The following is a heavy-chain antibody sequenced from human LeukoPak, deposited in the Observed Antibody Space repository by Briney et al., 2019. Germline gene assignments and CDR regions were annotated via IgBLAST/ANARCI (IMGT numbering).Heavy chain of an antibody. CDR3: AKDLTGDLDAFDI. CDR2: IRYDGSNK. CDR1: GFTFSSYG. J-gene: IGHJ3*02. Sequence: GGSLRLSCAASGFTFSSYGMHWVRQAPGKGLEWVAFIRYDGSNKYYADSVKGRFTISRDNSKNTLYLQMNSLRAEDTAVYYCAKDLTGDLDAFDIWGQGTKVTVSS. D-gene: IGHD7-27*01. V-gene: IGHV3-30*02.